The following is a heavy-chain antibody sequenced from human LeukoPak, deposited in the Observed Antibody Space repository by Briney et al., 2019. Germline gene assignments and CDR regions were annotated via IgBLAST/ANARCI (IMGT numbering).Heavy chain of an antibody. CDR3: ARDWLGIGPYYYYYMDV. CDR1: GFTFSSHW. V-gene: IGHV3-74*01. Sequence: QSGGSLRLSCSASGFTFSSHWMHWVRQAPGKGLVWVSRINSDGSSTSYADSVKGRFTISRDNAKNSLYLQMNSLRAEDTALYYCARDWLGIGPYYYYYMDVWGKGTTVTVSS. D-gene: IGHD6-13*01. J-gene: IGHJ6*03. CDR2: INSDGSST.